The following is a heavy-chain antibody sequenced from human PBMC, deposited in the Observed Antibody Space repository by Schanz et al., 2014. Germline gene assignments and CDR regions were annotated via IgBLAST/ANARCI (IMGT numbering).Heavy chain of an antibody. J-gene: IGHJ4*02. CDR2: ISYDGVNT. V-gene: IGHV3-30-3*01. D-gene: IGHD5-18*01. Sequence: QVQLVESGGGVVQPGGSLRLSCAASGFPFSSYALHWVRQAPGKGLEWVAVISYDGVNTYYADSVKGRFTISRDNSNNTLYLQMKSLRAEDTAVYYCAKYGGGYSYGFVEYWGQGILVTVSS. CDR1: GFPFSSYA. CDR3: AKYGGGYSYGFVEY.